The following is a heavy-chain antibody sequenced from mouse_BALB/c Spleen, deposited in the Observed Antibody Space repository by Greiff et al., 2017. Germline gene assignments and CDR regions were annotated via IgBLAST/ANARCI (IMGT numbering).Heavy chain of an antibody. CDR2: IRNKANGYTT. CDR1: GFTFTAYY. Sequence: EVQLVESGGGLVQPGGSLRLSCATSGFTFTAYYMSWVRQPPGKALEWVGFIRNKANGYTTEYSASVKGRFTIYRDNSASILYLQMNTLRAEDSATYYCAREPSTARAMDYWGQGTSVTVSS. D-gene: IGHD1-2*01. V-gene: IGHV7-3*02. J-gene: IGHJ4*01. CDR3: AREPSTARAMDY.